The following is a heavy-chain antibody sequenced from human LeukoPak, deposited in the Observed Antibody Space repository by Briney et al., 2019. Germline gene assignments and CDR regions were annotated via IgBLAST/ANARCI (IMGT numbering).Heavy chain of an antibody. V-gene: IGHV3-9*01. Sequence: GRSLRLSCAASGFTFNDYVMHWVRQAPGKGLGWVSSINWNSGSITYADSVKGRFTISRDNAKNSLYLQMDSLRAEDTAFYYCAKDMGVGGIVASYYYGMDVWGQGTTVTVSS. CDR3: AKDMGVGGIVASYYYGMDV. CDR2: INWNSGSI. J-gene: IGHJ6*02. CDR1: GFTFNDYV. D-gene: IGHD3-16*02.